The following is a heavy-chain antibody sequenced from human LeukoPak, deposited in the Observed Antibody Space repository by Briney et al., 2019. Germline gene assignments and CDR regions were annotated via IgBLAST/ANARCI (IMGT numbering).Heavy chain of an antibody. D-gene: IGHD3-22*01. CDR2: ISYDGSNK. V-gene: IGHV3-30*18. Sequence: GGSLRLSCAASGFTFSSYGMPWVRQAPGKGLEWVAVISYDGSNKYYADSVKGRFTISRVNSKNTLYLQMNSLRAEDTAVYYCAKDHYDSSGYRHFDYWGQGTLVTVSS. CDR3: AKDHYDSSGYRHFDY. J-gene: IGHJ4*02. CDR1: GFTFSSYG.